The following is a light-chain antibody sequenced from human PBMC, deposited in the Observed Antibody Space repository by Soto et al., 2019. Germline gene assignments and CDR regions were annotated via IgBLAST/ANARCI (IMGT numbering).Light chain of an antibody. CDR3: HQYGSSPLT. CDR1: QSVSSY. CDR2: GAS. V-gene: IGKV3-20*01. Sequence: EIVLTQSPGTLSLSPGERATLSCRASQSVSSYLAWYQQQPGQAPRLLIYGASNKATGIPDRFSGSGSGTDFTLTISRLEPEDLAVYYCHQYGSSPLTFGGGTKVEIK. J-gene: IGKJ4*01.